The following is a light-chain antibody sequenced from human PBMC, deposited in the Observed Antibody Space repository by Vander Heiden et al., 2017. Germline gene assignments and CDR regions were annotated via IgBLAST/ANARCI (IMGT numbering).Light chain of an antibody. CDR3: QQRSNWPALT. CDR1: QSVSSY. V-gene: IGKV3-11*01. J-gene: IGKJ4*01. CDR2: DAS. Sequence: DIVLTQYPATLSLSPGERATLLCMASQSVSSYLAWYQQKPGQAPRLLIYDASNRATGIPARFSGSGSGTDFTLTISSLEPEDFAVYYCQQRSNWPALTFGGGTKVEIK.